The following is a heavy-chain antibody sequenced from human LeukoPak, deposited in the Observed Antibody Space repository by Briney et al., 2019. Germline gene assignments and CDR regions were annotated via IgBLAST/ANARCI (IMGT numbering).Heavy chain of an antibody. Sequence: ASVKVSCKASGYTFTSYDINWVRQATGQGLEWMGWMNPNSGNTGYAQKFQGRVTITRNTSISTAYMELSRLRSEDTAVYYCARGSPEDTYYYYYMDVWGKGTTVTVSS. J-gene: IGHJ6*03. CDR3: ARGSPEDTYYYYYMDV. CDR1: GYTFTSYD. D-gene: IGHD2-15*01. V-gene: IGHV1-8*03. CDR2: MNPNSGNT.